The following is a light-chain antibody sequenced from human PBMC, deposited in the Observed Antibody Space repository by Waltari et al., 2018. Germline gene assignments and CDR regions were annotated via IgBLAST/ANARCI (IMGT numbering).Light chain of an antibody. CDR2: KAS. Sequence: DIQMTQSPSTLSASVGDRVTITCRSSQNINNWLAWYQQKPGKAPNLLIYKASSLESGVPSRFSGSGSGTEFTLTISSLQPDDFATYYCQQYYIFGLTFGGGTKVEIK. CDR1: QNINNW. CDR3: QQYYIFGLT. J-gene: IGKJ4*01. V-gene: IGKV1-5*03.